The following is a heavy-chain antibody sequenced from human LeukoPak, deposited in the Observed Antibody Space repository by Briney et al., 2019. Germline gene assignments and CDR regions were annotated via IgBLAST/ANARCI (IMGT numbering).Heavy chain of an antibody. CDR3: ARDLVGAAD. J-gene: IGHJ4*02. V-gene: IGHV3-7*01. CDR1: GFTFNNYF. CDR2: IKQDGSEK. D-gene: IGHD1-26*01. Sequence: GRSLRLSCAASGFTFNNYFMSWVRQAPGKGLEWVANIKQDGSEKYYGDSVKGRFTISRDNTKNTLFLYMDSLRDEDTAVYYCARDLVGAADWGQGTLVTVSS.